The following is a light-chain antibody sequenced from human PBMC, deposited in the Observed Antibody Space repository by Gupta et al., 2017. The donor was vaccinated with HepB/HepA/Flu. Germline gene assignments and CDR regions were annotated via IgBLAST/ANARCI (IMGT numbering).Light chain of an antibody. J-gene: IGLJ3*02. V-gene: IGLV8-61*01. CDR2: DKN. CDR1: SGSVTTSHF. CDR3: LVYMDNGIWL. Sequence: QTVLTQEPSFSVSPGGTVTLTCGLTSGSVTTSHFPSWVQQTPGHAQRTLICDKNTRSFGVPARFSVSILGNKAALTITVALADDASDYYCLVYMDNGIWLFGGGTKLTVL.